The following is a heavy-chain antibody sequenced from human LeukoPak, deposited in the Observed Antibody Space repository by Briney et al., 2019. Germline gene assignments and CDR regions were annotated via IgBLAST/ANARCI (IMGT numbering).Heavy chain of an antibody. J-gene: IGHJ4*02. Sequence: ASVKVSCKASDYTFTSYGISWVRQAPGQGLEWMGWISGYNGNTNYAQKFQGRVTMTTDTSTSTAYMELRSLRSDDTAMYYCARDLKRITVAGIGFDYWGQGTLVTVSS. CDR2: ISGYNGNT. D-gene: IGHD6-19*01. CDR3: ARDLKRITVAGIGFDY. V-gene: IGHV1-18*01. CDR1: DYTFTSYG.